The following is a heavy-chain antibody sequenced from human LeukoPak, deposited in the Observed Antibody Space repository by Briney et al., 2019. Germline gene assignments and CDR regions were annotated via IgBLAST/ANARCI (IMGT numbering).Heavy chain of an antibody. D-gene: IGHD5-24*01. CDR3: TTPVEMATWGDFDY. CDR2: IKSKTDGGTT. Sequence: GGSLRPSCAASGFTFSNAWMNWVRQAPGKGLEWVGRIKSKTDGGTTDYAAPVKGRFTISRDDSKNTLYLQMNSLKTEDTAVYYCTTPVEMATWGDFDYWGQGTLVTVSS. V-gene: IGHV3-15*01. J-gene: IGHJ4*02. CDR1: GFTFSNAW.